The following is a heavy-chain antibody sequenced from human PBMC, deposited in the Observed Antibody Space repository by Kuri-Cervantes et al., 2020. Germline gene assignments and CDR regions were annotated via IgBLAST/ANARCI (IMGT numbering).Heavy chain of an antibody. CDR3: ARHDVHTAMVPNWFDP. V-gene: IGHV4-39*01. D-gene: IGHD5-18*01. Sequence: SETLSLTCTVSGGSISSSSYYWGWIRQPPGKGLEWIGSIYYSGSTYYNPSLKSRVTISVDTSKNQFPLKLSSVTAADTAVYYCARHDVHTAMVPNWFDPWGQGTLVTVSS. J-gene: IGHJ5*02. CDR1: GGSISSSSYY. CDR2: IYYSGST.